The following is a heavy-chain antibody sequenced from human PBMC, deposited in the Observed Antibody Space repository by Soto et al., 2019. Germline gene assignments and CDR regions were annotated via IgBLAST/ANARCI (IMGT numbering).Heavy chain of an antibody. J-gene: IGHJ4*02. Sequence: EVQLVESGGGLVKPGGSLRLSCAASGFTFSSYSMNWVRQAPGKGLEWVSSISSSSSYIYYADSVKGRFTISRDNAKNSLYLQMNSLRAEDTAVYYCASTSPVVDSHFDWLLYYLDYWGQGTLVTVSS. D-gene: IGHD3-9*01. CDR1: GFTFSSYS. V-gene: IGHV3-21*01. CDR2: ISSSSSYI. CDR3: ASTSPVVDSHFDWLLYYLDY.